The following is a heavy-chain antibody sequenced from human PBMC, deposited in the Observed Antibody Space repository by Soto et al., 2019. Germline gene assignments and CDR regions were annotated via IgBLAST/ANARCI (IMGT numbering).Heavy chain of an antibody. D-gene: IGHD5-18*01. Sequence: QVQLVESGGGVVQPGRSLRLSCAASGFTFSSYAMHWVRQAPGKGLEWVAVISYDGSNKYYADSVKGRFTISRDNSKNTLYLQMNSLRAEDTAVYYCARDGWVDTAMVTPQPPDYWGQGTLVTVSS. CDR3: ARDGWVDTAMVTPQPPDY. CDR1: GFTFSSYA. CDR2: ISYDGSNK. J-gene: IGHJ4*02. V-gene: IGHV3-30-3*01.